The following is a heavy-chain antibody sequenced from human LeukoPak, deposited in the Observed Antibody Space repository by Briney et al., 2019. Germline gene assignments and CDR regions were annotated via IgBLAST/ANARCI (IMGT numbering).Heavy chain of an antibody. D-gene: IGHD6-13*01. J-gene: IGHJ4*02. CDR2: ISYDGSNK. Sequence: AGGSLRLSCAASGFTFSSYGMHWVRQAPGKGLEWVAVISYDGSNKYYADSVKGRFTISRDNSKNTLYLQMNSLRAEDTAVYYCAKETGRSSCPHYWGQGTLVTVSS. CDR1: GFTFSSYG. CDR3: AKETGRSSCPHY. V-gene: IGHV3-30*18.